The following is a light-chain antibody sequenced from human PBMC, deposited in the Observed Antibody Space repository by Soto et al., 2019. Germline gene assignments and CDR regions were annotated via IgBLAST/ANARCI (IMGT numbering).Light chain of an antibody. CDR3: QQSYSTPLT. V-gene: IGKV1-39*01. CDR2: AAS. J-gene: IGKJ4*01. Sequence: DIPMTQSPSSLSASVGDRVTITCRASQSISSYLNWYQQKPGKAPKFLIYAASSLQSGVPSRFSGSGSGTDFTLTISNLQPEDFATYYCQQSYSTPLTFGGGTKVEIK. CDR1: QSISSY.